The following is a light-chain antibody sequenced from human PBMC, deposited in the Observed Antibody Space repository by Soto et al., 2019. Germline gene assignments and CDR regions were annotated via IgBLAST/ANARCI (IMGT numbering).Light chain of an antibody. Sequence: IVMTQSPDTLSLSPGESATLSCRASQSVSDNVAWYQQKPGQAPRLLIHGTSKRATGIPARFRGSVSGTEFTLTISSLESEDFAIYFCQQYDNRPQSFGQGNKLEMK. CDR1: QSVSDN. V-gene: IGKV3-15*01. CDR2: GTS. J-gene: IGKJ2*03. CDR3: QQYDNRPQS.